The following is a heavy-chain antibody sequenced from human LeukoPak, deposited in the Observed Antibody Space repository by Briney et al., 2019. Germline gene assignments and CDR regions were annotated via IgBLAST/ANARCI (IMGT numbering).Heavy chain of an antibody. CDR1: GFTFSSAW. V-gene: IGHV3-15*01. D-gene: IGHD6-19*01. Sequence: GGSLRLSCAASGFTFSSAWLSWVRQAPGKGLEWVGHIKGKTDGGTADYAAPVKGRFTISRDDSRNTLYLQINSLRTEDTAVYYCSRLNSVAGIDFWGQGTLVTVSS. J-gene: IGHJ4*02. CDR3: SRLNSVAGIDF. CDR2: IKGKTDGGTA.